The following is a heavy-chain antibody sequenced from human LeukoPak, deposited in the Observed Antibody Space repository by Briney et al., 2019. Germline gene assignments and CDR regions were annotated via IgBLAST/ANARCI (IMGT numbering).Heavy chain of an antibody. J-gene: IGHJ6*04. CDR2: ISYDGSNE. CDR1: GFTFSNYE. Sequence: GGSLRLSCAASGFTFSNYEMHWVRQAPGKGLEWVALISYDGSNEYYPDSVKGRFTISRDNSKNTLYLQMNSLRAEDTAVYYCAELGITMIGGVWGKGTTVTISS. V-gene: IGHV3-30*04. D-gene: IGHD3-10*02. CDR3: AELGITMIGGV.